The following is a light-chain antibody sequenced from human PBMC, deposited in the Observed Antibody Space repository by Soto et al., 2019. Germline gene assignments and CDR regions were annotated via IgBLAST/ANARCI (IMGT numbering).Light chain of an antibody. Sequence: QSVLTQPPSASGSPGQSVTISCTGTSSDVGGYNYVSWYQQHPGKAPKLMIYEVSKRPSGVPDRFSGSKSGNTASLTVSGLQAEDEADYYCQSYDSSLSGPYVVFGGGTKLTVL. V-gene: IGLV2-8*01. CDR1: SSDVGGYNY. J-gene: IGLJ2*01. CDR3: QSYDSSLSGPYVV. CDR2: EVS.